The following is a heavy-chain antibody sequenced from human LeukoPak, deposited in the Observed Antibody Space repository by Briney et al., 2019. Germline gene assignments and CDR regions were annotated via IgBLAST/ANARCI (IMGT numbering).Heavy chain of an antibody. CDR2: INSDGSST. J-gene: IGHJ3*02. CDR3: VRDISDAFDI. Sequence: GGSLRLSCAASGFTFSTYWMHWVRQAPGKGLVWVSCINSDGSSTRYADSVKGRFTISRDKAKNTLYLQMNSLRAEDTAVYYCVRDISDAFDIWGQGTMVTVPS. D-gene: IGHD3-9*01. CDR1: GFTFSTYW. V-gene: IGHV3-74*01.